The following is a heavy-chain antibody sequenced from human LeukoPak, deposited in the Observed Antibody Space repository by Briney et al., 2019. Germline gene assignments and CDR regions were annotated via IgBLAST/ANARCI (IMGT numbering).Heavy chain of an antibody. Sequence: GGSLRLSCAASRFTFSSYGMSWVRQAPGKGLEWVSAISGSGGTTYHADSVRGRFTISRDNSKNTLYLQMYSLRAEDTAIYYCAKARSGSGSYGKYYFDYWGQGTLVTVSS. CDR3: AKARSGSGSYGKYYFDY. D-gene: IGHD3-10*01. J-gene: IGHJ4*02. V-gene: IGHV3-23*01. CDR2: ISGSGGTT. CDR1: RFTFSSYG.